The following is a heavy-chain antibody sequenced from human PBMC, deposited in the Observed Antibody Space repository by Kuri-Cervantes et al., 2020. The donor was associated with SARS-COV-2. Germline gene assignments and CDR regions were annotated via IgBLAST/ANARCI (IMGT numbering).Heavy chain of an antibody. Sequence: LSCTVSGGSISSRSYYWGWIRQLPGKGLEWIGSIYYSGSTYYNPSLKSRVTISVDTSKNQFSLKLRSVTAADTAVYYCARQMMSSITIVGVVITKNWFDPWGQGTLVTVSS. CDR1: GGSISSRSYY. D-gene: IGHD3-3*01. CDR2: IYYSGST. V-gene: IGHV4-39*01. J-gene: IGHJ5*02. CDR3: ARQMMSSITIVGVVITKNWFDP.